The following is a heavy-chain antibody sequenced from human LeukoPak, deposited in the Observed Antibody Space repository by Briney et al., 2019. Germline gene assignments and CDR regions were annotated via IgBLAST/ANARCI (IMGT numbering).Heavy chain of an antibody. Sequence: SETLSLTCAVYGGSFSGYYWIWIRQPPGKGLEWIGEINHSGSTNYNPSLKSRVTISVDTSKNQFSLKLSSVTAADTAVYYCARGIDCSSTSCYGVGNWFDPWGQGTLVTVSS. CDR1: GGSFSGYY. V-gene: IGHV4-34*01. J-gene: IGHJ5*02. D-gene: IGHD2-2*01. CDR3: ARGIDCSSTSCYGVGNWFDP. CDR2: INHSGST.